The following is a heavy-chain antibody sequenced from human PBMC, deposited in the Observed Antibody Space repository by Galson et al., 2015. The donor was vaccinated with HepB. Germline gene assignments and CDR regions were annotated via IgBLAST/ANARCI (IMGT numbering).Heavy chain of an antibody. CDR1: GYTFTGYY. CDR2: INPNHGGT. CDR3: ARTPRHGDYVGIDY. V-gene: IGHV1-2*02. Sequence: SVKVSCKASGYTFTGYYMHWVRQAPGQGLEWMGWINPNHGGTNYAQKFQGRVTMTRDTSISTAYMELSRLRSDDAAVYYCARTPRHGDYVGIDYWGQGTLVTVSS. D-gene: IGHD4-17*01. J-gene: IGHJ4*02.